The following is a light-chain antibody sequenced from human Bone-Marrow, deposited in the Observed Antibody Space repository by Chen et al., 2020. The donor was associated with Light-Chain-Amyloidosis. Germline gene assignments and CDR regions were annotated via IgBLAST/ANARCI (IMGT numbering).Light chain of an antibody. V-gene: IGKV3-20*01. CDR3: QQYGSSPQSA. CDR1: QSVSSSY. J-gene: IGKJ1*01. CDR2: GAS. Sequence: EIVLTQSPGTLSLSPGERATLSCRASQSVSSSYLAWYQQKPGQAPRLLIYGASSRATGIPDRFSGSGSGTDFTLTISRLEPEDFAVYYCQQYGSSPQSALGQGTKVEIK.